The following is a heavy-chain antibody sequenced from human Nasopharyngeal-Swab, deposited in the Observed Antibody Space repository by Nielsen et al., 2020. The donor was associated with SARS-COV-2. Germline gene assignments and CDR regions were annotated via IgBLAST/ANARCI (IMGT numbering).Heavy chain of an antibody. CDR3: ARDLFHSSSWYEDY. CDR1: GFTFSSYA. V-gene: IGHV3-30*04. D-gene: IGHD6-13*01. CDR2: ISYDGSNK. J-gene: IGHJ4*02. Sequence: GESLKISCAASGFTFSSYAMHWVRQAPGKGLEWVAVISYDGSNKYCADSVKGRFTISRDNSKNTLYLQMNSLRAEGTAVYYCARDLFHSSSWYEDYWGQGTLVTVSS.